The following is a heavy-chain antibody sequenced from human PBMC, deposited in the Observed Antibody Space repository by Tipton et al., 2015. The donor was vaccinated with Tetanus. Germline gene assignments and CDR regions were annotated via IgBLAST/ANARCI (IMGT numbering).Heavy chain of an antibody. CDR2: ISHSGGT. Sequence: LRLSCSVSGDSVSCGGCYWSWIRQSPGKRLEWIGYISHSGGTNYNPSLKSRVTISVDPSKNQFSLNLSSVTAADTAVYFCARQEPPRRFFYDSSGSSGWGQGILVTVSS. CDR3: ARQEPPRRFFYDSSGSSG. CDR1: GDSVSCGGCY. J-gene: IGHJ4*02. D-gene: IGHD3-22*01. V-gene: IGHV4-61*08.